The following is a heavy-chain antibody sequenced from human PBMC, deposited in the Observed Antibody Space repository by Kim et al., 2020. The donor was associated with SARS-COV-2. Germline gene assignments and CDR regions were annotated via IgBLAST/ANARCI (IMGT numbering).Heavy chain of an antibody. CDR3: ARDPGYGNSWYAFDY. Sequence: SQTLSLTCAISGDSISSTSASWNWIRQSPSRGLEWLGRTYYRSKWYNDYAVSVKGRITIDPDTSKNQFSLQLNSVAPEDTAIYYCARDPGYGNSWYAFDYWGPGTLVTVSS. CDR1: GDSISSTSAS. V-gene: IGHV6-1*01. CDR2: TYYRSKWYN. J-gene: IGHJ4*02. D-gene: IGHD6-13*01.